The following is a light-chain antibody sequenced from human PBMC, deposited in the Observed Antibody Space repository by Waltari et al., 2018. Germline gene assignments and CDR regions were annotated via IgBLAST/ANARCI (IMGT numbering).Light chain of an antibody. CDR2: DAS. J-gene: IGKJ1*01. Sequence: EIVLTQSPGTLSLSPGERATLSCRASQSVGGSYLAWYQQKPGQAPRLRIYDASSPATGIPVRFSGSGSGTDFTLTISRLEPEDFAVYYCLQYGRSPKTFGQGTKVEIK. V-gene: IGKV3-20*01. CDR1: QSVGGSY. CDR3: LQYGRSPKT.